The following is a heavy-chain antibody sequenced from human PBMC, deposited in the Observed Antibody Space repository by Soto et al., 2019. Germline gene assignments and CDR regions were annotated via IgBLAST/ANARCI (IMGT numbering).Heavy chain of an antibody. Sequence: KPGGSLRLSCAASGFTFSSYSMNWVRQAPGKGLEWVSSISSSSSYIYYADSVKGRFTISRDNAKNSLYLQMNSLRAEDTAVYYCARVDGSGSFYYYYGMDVWGQGTTVTVSS. V-gene: IGHV3-21*01. CDR2: ISSSSSYI. CDR1: GFTFSSYS. J-gene: IGHJ6*02. D-gene: IGHD3-10*01. CDR3: ARVDGSGSFYYYYGMDV.